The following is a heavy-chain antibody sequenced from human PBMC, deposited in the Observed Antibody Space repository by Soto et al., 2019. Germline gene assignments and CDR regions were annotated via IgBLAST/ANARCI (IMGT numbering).Heavy chain of an antibody. D-gene: IGHD2-15*01. CDR2: ISSSSSYI. J-gene: IGHJ6*03. CDR1: GFTFSSYS. Sequence: GGSLRLSCAASGFTFSSYSMNWVRQAPGKGLEWVSSISSSSSYIYYADSVKGRFTISRDNAKNSLYLQMNSLRAEDTAVYYCARDYRYCSGGSCYYYYMDVWGKGTTVTVSS. V-gene: IGHV3-21*01. CDR3: ARDYRYCSGGSCYYYYMDV.